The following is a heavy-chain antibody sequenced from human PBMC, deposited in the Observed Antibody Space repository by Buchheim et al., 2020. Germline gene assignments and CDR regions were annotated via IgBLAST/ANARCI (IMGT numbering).Heavy chain of an antibody. Sequence: QVQLVQSGAEVKKPGASVKVSCKPSGYTFTSYALQWVRQAPGHRLEWMGWINVGSGNTKYSQKFQGRVTITRDISASPPYMEVSSLRSEDTAVYYCARGYVPEAGRYYYYGMDVWGQGTT. CDR1: GYTFTSYA. CDR3: ARGYVPEAGRYYYYGMDV. J-gene: IGHJ6*02. CDR2: INVGSGNT. V-gene: IGHV1-3*01. D-gene: IGHD6-19*01.